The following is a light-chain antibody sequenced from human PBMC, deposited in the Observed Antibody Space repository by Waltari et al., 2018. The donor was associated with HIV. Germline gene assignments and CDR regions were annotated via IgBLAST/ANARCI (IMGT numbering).Light chain of an antibody. J-gene: IGLJ2*01. Sequence: QSALTQPASVSGSPGQSITISCTGTSSDVGSSNLVSWYQQHPGKAPKLMIYEGSKRPSGVSNRCSGSKSGNTASLTISGLQAEDEADYYCCSYAGSSTVVFGGGTKLTVL. CDR3: CSYAGSSTVV. V-gene: IGLV2-23*01. CDR1: SSDVGSSNL. CDR2: EGS.